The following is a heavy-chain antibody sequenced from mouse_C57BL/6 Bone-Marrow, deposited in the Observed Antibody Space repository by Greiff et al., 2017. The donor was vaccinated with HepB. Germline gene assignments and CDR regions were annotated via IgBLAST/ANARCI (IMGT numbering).Heavy chain of an antibody. CDR3: TTDGYYVFMDY. V-gene: IGHV14-4*01. CDR2: IDPENGDT. D-gene: IGHD2-3*01. CDR1: GFNIKDDY. Sequence: VQLKQSGAELVRPGASVKLSCTASGFNIKDDYMHWVKQRPEQGLEWIGWIDPENGDTEYASKFQGKATITADTSSNTAYLQLSSLTSEDTAVYYCTTDGYYVFMDYWGQGTSVTGSS. J-gene: IGHJ4*01.